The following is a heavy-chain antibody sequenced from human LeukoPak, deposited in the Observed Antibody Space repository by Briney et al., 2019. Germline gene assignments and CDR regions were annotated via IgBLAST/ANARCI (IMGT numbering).Heavy chain of an antibody. CDR3: ARDGRRDGGWFDP. CDR1: GFSVSDHE. D-gene: IGHD5-24*01. J-gene: IGHJ5*02. Sequence: PGGSLRLSCAASGFSVSDHEMSWVRQAPGKGPEWVSYISSSGRSIYYADSVKGRFTISRDNAKNSLYMQMNSLSVEDTAVYYCARDGRRDGGWFDPWGQGTLVTVSS. CDR2: ISSSGRSI. V-gene: IGHV3-48*03.